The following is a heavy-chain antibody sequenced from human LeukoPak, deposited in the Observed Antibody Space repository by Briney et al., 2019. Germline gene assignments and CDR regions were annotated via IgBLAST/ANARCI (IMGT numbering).Heavy chain of an antibody. V-gene: IGHV4-30-4*08. Sequence: SQTLSLTCTVTGASVNSDSYYWSWIRQPPGQGLEWIGYIFNSGTTYYIPSLRSRVIISLDTSKNQFSLKLSSVTAADTAVYYCARDRVVPARGGYYYYYMDVWGKGTTVTVSS. J-gene: IGHJ6*03. CDR3: ARDRVVPARGGYYYYYMDV. D-gene: IGHD2-2*01. CDR2: IFNSGTT. CDR1: GASVNSDSYY.